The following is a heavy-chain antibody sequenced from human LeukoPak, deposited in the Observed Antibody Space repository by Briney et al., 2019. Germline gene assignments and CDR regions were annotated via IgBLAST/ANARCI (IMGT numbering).Heavy chain of an antibody. CDR3: ARTRSSGYLTSDY. CDR1: GFTVSSNY. Sequence: QPGGSLRLSCAASGFTVSSNYMSWVRQAPGKGLEWVSYITNSGNSKSCADSVKGRFTISRDNTKNSLYLQMNGLRAEDTAVYYCARTRSSGYLTSDYWGQGILVTVSS. V-gene: IGHV3-11*06. J-gene: IGHJ4*02. D-gene: IGHD3-22*01. CDR2: ITNSGNSK.